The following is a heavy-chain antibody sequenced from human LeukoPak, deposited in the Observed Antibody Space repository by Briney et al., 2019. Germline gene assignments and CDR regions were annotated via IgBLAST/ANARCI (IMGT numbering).Heavy chain of an antibody. V-gene: IGHV3-49*04. CDR3: ARDSGELGTRRNWFDP. CDR2: IRSKAYGGTT. D-gene: IGHD3-10*01. CDR1: GFTFGDYA. J-gene: IGHJ5*02. Sequence: GGSLRLSCTASGFTFGDYAMSWVRQAPGKGLEWVGFIRSKAYGGTTEYAASVKGRFTISIDDSKSIAYLQMNSLRDEDTAVYYCARDSGELGTRRNWFDPWGQGTLVTVSS.